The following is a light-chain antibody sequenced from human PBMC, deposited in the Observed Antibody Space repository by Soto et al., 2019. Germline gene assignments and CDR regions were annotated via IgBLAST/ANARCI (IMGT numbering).Light chain of an antibody. Sequence: QSVLTRPASVSGSPGQPITISCTGTSSDVGGYNYVSWYQQHPGKAPKLMIYDVSNRPSGVSNRFSGSKSGNTASLTISGLQAEDEADYYCSSYTSRSTRYVFVTGTKVTVL. CDR2: DVS. CDR1: SSDVGGYNY. CDR3: SSYTSRSTRYV. J-gene: IGLJ1*01. V-gene: IGLV2-14*01.